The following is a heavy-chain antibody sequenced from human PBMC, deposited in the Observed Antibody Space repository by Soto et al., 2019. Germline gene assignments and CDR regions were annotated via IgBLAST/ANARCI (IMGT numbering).Heavy chain of an antibody. V-gene: IGHV3-30*18. Sequence: LRLSCAASGFTFSSYGMHWVRQAPGKGLEWVAVISYDGSNKYYADSVKGRFTISRDNSKNTLYLQMNSLRAEDTAVYYCAKASDRIQLWSPHFDYWGQGTLVTVSS. CDR2: ISYDGSNK. J-gene: IGHJ4*02. D-gene: IGHD5-18*01. CDR3: AKASDRIQLWSPHFDY. CDR1: GFTFSSYG.